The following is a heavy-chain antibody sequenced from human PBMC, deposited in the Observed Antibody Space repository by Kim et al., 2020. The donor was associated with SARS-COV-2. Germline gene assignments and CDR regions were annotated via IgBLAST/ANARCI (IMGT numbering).Heavy chain of an antibody. D-gene: IGHD1-1*01. CDR3: ARRVEGTGTTAFDY. V-gene: IGHV4-59*01. J-gene: IGHJ4*02. Sequence: NPSLKSRVTISVDTSKNQFSLKLSSVTAADTAVYYCARRVEGTGTTAFDYWGQGTLVTVSS.